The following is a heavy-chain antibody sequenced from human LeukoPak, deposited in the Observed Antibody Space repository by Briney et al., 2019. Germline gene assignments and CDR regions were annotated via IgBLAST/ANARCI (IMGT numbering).Heavy chain of an antibody. V-gene: IGHV3-74*01. J-gene: IGHJ3*02. CDR1: GFTFSNNW. Sequence: GESLRLSCAASGFTFSNNWMHWVRQAPGKGLGWVSRINGDGSITDYADAVKGRFTISRDNAKNTLYLQMNSLRAEDTAVYYCAQMRVTSSRNVFNMWGQGTMVTVSS. CDR3: AQMRVTSSRNVFNM. CDR2: INGDGSIT. D-gene: IGHD6-13*01.